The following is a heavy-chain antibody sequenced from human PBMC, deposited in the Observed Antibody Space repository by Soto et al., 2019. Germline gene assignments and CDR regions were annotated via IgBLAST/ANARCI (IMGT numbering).Heavy chain of an antibody. CDR1: GGTFSSYA. Sequence: GASVKVSCKASGGTFSSYAISWVRQAPGQGLEWMGGIIPIFGTANYAQKFQGRVTITADESTSTAYMELSSLRSEDTAVYYCAMATLPAAIMDVWGQGTTVTVSS. J-gene: IGHJ6*02. CDR2: IIPIFGTA. V-gene: IGHV1-69*13. CDR3: AMATLPAAIMDV. D-gene: IGHD2-2*01.